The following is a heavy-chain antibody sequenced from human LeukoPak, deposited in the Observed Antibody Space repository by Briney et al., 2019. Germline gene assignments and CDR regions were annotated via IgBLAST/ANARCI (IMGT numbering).Heavy chain of an antibody. CDR2: INHSGST. CDR3: ARGPYGDYEYFQH. D-gene: IGHD4-17*01. CDR1: GGSFSGYY. J-gene: IGHJ1*01. V-gene: IGHV4-34*01. Sequence: SETLSLTCAVYGGSFSGYYWSWFRQPPGKGLEWIGEINHSGSTNYNPSLKSRVTISVDTSKNQFSLKLSSVTAADTAVYYCARGPYGDYEYFQHWGQGTLVTVSS.